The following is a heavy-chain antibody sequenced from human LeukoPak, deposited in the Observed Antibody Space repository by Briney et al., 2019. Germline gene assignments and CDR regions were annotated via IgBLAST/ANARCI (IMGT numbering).Heavy chain of an antibody. Sequence: GGSLRLSCAASGFTFSSYWMSWVRQAPGKGLEWVSAISGSGGSTYYADSVKGRFTISRDNSKNTLYLQMNSLRAEDTAVYYCAKDRGEWELLHYFDYWGQGTLVTVSS. D-gene: IGHD1-26*01. V-gene: IGHV3-23*01. J-gene: IGHJ4*02. CDR3: AKDRGEWELLHYFDY. CDR1: GFTFSSYW. CDR2: ISGSGGST.